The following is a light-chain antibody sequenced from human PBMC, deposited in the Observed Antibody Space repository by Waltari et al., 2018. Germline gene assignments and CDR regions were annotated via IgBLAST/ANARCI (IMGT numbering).Light chain of an antibody. J-gene: IGLJ1*01. CDR1: SSDVGGYDY. Sequence: QSALIQPASVSGSPEQSITISCTGTSSDVGGYDYVSWYQQHPGKAPQLMIYAVSNRPSGISDRFSGSKSGNTASLTISGLQAEDEADYYCNSYTSSSTRNVFGTGTKVTVL. CDR3: NSYTSSSTRNV. V-gene: IGLV2-14*03. CDR2: AVS.